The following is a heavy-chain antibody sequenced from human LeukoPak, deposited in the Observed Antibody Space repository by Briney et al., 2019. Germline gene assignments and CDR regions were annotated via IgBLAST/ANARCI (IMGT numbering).Heavy chain of an antibody. CDR1: GFTFSTSA. Sequence: GGSLRLSCAASGFTFSTSAMHWVRQAPGKGLEWVSLVSYDGREKQYADSVKVRFTISRDNSRNTLFLQMDSLRAEDTALYYCARGWAVTGKPNYFDAWGQGTLVAGSS. D-gene: IGHD6-19*01. CDR2: VSYDGREK. CDR3: ARGWAVTGKPNYFDA. V-gene: IGHV3-30*04. J-gene: IGHJ5*02.